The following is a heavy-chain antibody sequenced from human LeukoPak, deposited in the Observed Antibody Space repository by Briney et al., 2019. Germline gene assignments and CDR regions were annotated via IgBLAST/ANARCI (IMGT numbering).Heavy chain of an antibody. Sequence: SETLSLTCTVSGGSISSSSYYWGWIRQPPGKGLEWIGSIYYSGSTYYNPSLKSRVTISVDTSKNQFSLKLSSVTAADTAVYYCARSTQIAAAPDYWGQGTLVTVSS. CDR1: GGSISSSSYY. V-gene: IGHV4-39*01. CDR3: ARSTQIAAAPDY. J-gene: IGHJ4*02. CDR2: IYYSGST. D-gene: IGHD6-13*01.